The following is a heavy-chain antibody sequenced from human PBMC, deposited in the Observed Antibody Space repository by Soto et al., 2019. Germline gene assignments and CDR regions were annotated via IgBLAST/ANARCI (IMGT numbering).Heavy chain of an antibody. V-gene: IGHV1-18*01. CDR2: ISAYEGNT. CDR3: ARDLTIVTSVYYYYGMDV. Sequence: QVQLIQSAAEVKKPGASVKVSCKTSGYNFTNFGISRVRQAPGQGLEWMGWISAYEGNTNHAQKFQGRVTMTTDTSTSTAYMELRSLTSDDTAVYYCARDLTIVTSVYYYYGMDVWGQGTTVTVSS. D-gene: IGHD4-4*01. J-gene: IGHJ6*02. CDR1: GYNFTNFG.